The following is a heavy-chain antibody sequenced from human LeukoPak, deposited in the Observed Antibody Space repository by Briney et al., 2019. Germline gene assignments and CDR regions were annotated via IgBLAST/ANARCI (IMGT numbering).Heavy chain of an antibody. CDR2: INWNGGST. CDR3: ARDRDPYYYGSGSQSRFDP. J-gene: IGHJ5*02. D-gene: IGHD3-10*01. Sequence: GGSLRLSCAASGFTFDDYGMSWVRQAPGKGPEWVSGINWNGGSTGYADSVKGRFTISRDNAKNSLYLQMNSLRAEDTALYYCARDRDPYYYGSGSQSRFDPWGQGTLVTVSS. V-gene: IGHV3-20*04. CDR1: GFTFDDYG.